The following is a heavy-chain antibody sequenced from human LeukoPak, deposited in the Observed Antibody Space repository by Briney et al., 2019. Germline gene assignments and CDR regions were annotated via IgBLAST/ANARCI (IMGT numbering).Heavy chain of an antibody. J-gene: IGHJ4*02. D-gene: IGHD5-24*01. Sequence: TGGSLRLSCTASEFTVSRNYMLWVRQAPGKGLEWVSLIFSNGDTHYADSVKGRFTISRDTSKNTVSLHMNSLRVEDTAMYYCTRDQMNYWGQGTLVTVSS. CDR3: TRDQMNY. CDR2: IFSNGDT. V-gene: IGHV3-53*01. CDR1: EFTVSRNY.